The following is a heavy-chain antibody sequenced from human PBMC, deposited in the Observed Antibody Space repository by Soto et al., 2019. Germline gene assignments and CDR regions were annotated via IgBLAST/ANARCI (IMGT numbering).Heavy chain of an antibody. V-gene: IGHV3-23*01. CDR2: ISGSGGGT. J-gene: IGHJ4*02. Sequence: GGSLRLSCAASGFTFSSYAMSWVRQAPGKGLEWVSAISGSGGGTYYPDSVKGRFTISRDDSKNTLYLQMNSLRAEDTAVYYCASTWIPPYYFDYWGQGTLVTVSS. D-gene: IGHD5-12*01. CDR1: GFTFSSYA. CDR3: ASTWIPPYYFDY.